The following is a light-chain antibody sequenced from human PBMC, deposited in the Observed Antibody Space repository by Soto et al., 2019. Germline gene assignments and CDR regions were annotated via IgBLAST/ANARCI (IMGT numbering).Light chain of an antibody. Sequence: DIQMTQSPSALSASVGDRVTIICRASQSISGWLAWFQQKPGKAPKLLIYDASSLESGVPSRFSGSGSGTEFTLTISSLQPDDFATYYCQQYNSYSFGQGTKVDIK. J-gene: IGKJ1*01. CDR2: DAS. CDR1: QSISGW. CDR3: QQYNSYS. V-gene: IGKV1-5*02.